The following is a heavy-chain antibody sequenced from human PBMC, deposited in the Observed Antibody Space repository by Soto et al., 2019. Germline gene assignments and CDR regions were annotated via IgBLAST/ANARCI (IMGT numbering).Heavy chain of an antibody. J-gene: IGHJ6*02. D-gene: IGHD3-10*01. V-gene: IGHV4-39*01. CDR3: ARHDYYGSGSYKGTHYYYYGMDV. CDR2: IYYSGST. Sequence: PSETLSLTCTVSGGSISSTSYYWGWIRQPPGKGLEWIGSIYYSGSTYYNPSLKSRVTISVDASKNQFSLKLSSVTAADTAVYYCARHDYYGSGSYKGTHYYYYGMDVWGQGTTVTVSS. CDR1: GGSISSTSYY.